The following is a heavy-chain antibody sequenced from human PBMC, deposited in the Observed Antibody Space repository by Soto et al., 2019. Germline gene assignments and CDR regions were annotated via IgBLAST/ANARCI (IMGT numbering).Heavy chain of an antibody. D-gene: IGHD6-13*01. CDR1: GGSFSSYW. CDR3: ARDKSSSSWYANDY. J-gene: IGHJ4*02. V-gene: IGHV5-51*01. CDR2: IYPGASDT. Sequence: PGQSLRISRKASGGSFSSYWIGWVRHMPGKGLKWMRTIYPGASDTRYSPSFEGPVTMTRDTSTSTVYMELSSLRSEDTAVYYCARDKSSSSWYANDYWGQGTLVTVSS.